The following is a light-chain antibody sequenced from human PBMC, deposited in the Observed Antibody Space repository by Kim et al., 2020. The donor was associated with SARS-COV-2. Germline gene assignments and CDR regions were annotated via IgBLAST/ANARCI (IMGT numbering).Light chain of an antibody. CDR3: QAWDSSIVV. Sequence: SYELTQPPSVSVSPGQTASITCSGDKLGDKYACWYQQKPGQYPVLVIYQDSKRPSGIPERFSGSNTGNTVNLTISGIQAMIEVDHYCQAWDSSIVV. CDR1: KLGDKY. J-gene: IGLJ2*01. CDR2: QDS. V-gene: IGLV3-1*01.